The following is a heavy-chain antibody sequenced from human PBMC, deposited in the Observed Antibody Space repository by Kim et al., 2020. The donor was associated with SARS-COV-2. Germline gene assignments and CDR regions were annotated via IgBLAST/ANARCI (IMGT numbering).Heavy chain of an antibody. CDR3: AREGYYYGSGSSRSYYYGMDV. J-gene: IGHJ6*02. CDR1: GGSISSGGYY. D-gene: IGHD3-10*01. V-gene: IGHV4-31*03. CDR2: IYYSGST. Sequence: SETLSLTCTVSGGSISSGGYYWSWIRQHPGKGLEWIGYIYYSGSTYYNPSLKSRVTISVDTSKNQFSLKLSSVTAADTAVYYCAREGYYYGSGSSRSYYYGMDVWGQGTTVTVSS.